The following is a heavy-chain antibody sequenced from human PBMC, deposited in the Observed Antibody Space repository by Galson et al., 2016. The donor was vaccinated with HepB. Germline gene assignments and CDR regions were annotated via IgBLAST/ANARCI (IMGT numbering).Heavy chain of an antibody. Sequence: SLRLSCAASGFTFSSNWMTWVRRAPEKRLEWVANISPDGTTKNYADSVKGRFTISRDNAHNSLYRQVSSLRAEDTAVYYCATDVRGGASDIWGQGTMVTVPS. CDR2: ISPDGTTK. CDR1: GFTFSSNW. J-gene: IGHJ3*02. V-gene: IGHV3-7*01. D-gene: IGHD3-16*01. CDR3: ATDVRGGASDI.